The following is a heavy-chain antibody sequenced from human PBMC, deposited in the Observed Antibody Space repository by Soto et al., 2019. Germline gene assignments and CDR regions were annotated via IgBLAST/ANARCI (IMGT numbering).Heavy chain of an antibody. Sequence: QLQLQESGPGLVKPSETLSLTCTVSGGSISSSSYYWGWIRQPPGKGLEWIGSIYYSGSTYYNPSLKSRVTISVDTSKNQFSLKLSSVTAADTAVYYCAGPMVRGAYDYWGQGTLVTVSS. CDR3: AGPMVRGAYDY. J-gene: IGHJ4*02. V-gene: IGHV4-39*01. D-gene: IGHD3-10*01. CDR1: GGSISSSSYY. CDR2: IYYSGST.